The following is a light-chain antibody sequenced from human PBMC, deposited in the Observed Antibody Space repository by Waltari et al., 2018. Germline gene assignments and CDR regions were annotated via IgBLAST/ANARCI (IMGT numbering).Light chain of an antibody. CDR3: GAWDSSLNALV. V-gene: IGLV1-51*02. CDR2: ENN. J-gene: IGLJ3*02. CDR1: SSNIGNKY. Sequence: QSVLTQPPSVSAAPGQKVTISCSGSSSNIGNKYVSWYQQLPGTAPKLLIYENNTRPSGIPDRFSVSESDTSATLGITGLQTGDEADYYCGAWDSSLNALVFGGGTKVTVL.